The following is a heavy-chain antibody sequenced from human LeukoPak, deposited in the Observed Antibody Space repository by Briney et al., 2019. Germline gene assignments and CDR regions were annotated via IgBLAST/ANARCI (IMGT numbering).Heavy chain of an antibody. CDR1: GFTFSSYG. CDR2: IRYDGSNK. V-gene: IGHV3-30*02. Sequence: GGSLRLSCAASGFTFSSYGMHWVRQAPGKGLEWVAFIRYDGSNKYYADSVKGRFTISRDNSKNTLYLQMNRLRAEDTAVYYCAKDYRQLAYFDYWGQGTLVTVSS. D-gene: IGHD6-13*01. J-gene: IGHJ4*02. CDR3: AKDYRQLAYFDY.